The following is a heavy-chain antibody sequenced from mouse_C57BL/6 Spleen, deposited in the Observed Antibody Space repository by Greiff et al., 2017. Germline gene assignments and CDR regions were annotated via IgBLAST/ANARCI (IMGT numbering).Heavy chain of an antibody. CDR1: GYTFTSYG. J-gene: IGHJ4*01. V-gene: IGHV1-81*01. CDR3: ARKGVDGSMDY. CDR2: IYPRSGNT. Sequence: VKLVESGAELARPGASVKLSCKASGYTFTSYGISWVKQRTGQGLEWIGEIYPRSGNTYYNETFKGKATLTADKSSSTAYMELRSLTSEDSAVYFCARKGVDGSMDYWGQGTSVTVSS. D-gene: IGHD2-3*01.